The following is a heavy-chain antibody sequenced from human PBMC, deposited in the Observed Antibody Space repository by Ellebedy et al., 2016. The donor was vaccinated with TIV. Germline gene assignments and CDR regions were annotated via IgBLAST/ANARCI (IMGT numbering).Heavy chain of an antibody. CDR3: ARGGIAARPYYYYGMDV. V-gene: IGHV1-69*06. CDR1: GGTFSSYA. J-gene: IGHJ6*02. CDR2: IIPIFGTA. D-gene: IGHD6-6*01. Sequence: SVKVSCXASGGTFSSYAISWVRQAPGQGLEWMGGIIPIFGTANYAQKFQGRVTITADKSTSTAYMELSSLRSEDTAVYYCARGGIAARPYYYYGMDVWGQGTTVTVSS.